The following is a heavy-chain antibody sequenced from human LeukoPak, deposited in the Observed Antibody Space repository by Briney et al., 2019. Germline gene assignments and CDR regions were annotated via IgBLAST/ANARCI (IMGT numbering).Heavy chain of an antibody. Sequence: ASVKVSCKASGYTFTSYDINWVRQATGQRLEWMGWINAGNGNTKYSQEFQGRVTITRDTSASTAYMELSSLRSEDMAVYYCARSSGGSYYGSESLGFDYWGQGTLVTVSS. CDR1: GYTFTSYD. D-gene: IGHD3-10*01. J-gene: IGHJ4*02. CDR2: INAGNGNT. CDR3: ARSSGGSYYGSESLGFDY. V-gene: IGHV1-3*03.